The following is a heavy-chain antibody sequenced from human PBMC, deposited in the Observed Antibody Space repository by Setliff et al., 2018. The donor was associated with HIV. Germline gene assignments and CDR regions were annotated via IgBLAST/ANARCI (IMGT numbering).Heavy chain of an antibody. Sequence: PGGSLRLSCAASGFTFSSYAMSWVRQAPGKGLERVSGISGSGGSTYYADSVKGRFTISRDNSKYTLYLQMNSLRADDTAVYYCARGGLDSVFQSFDYWGQGTLVTVSS. CDR2: ISGSGGST. D-gene: IGHD2-21*01. V-gene: IGHV3-23*01. CDR3: ARGGLDSVFQSFDY. CDR1: GFTFSSYA. J-gene: IGHJ4*02.